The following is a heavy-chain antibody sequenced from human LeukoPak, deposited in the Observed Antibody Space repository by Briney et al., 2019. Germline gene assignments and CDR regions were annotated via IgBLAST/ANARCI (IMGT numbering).Heavy chain of an antibody. J-gene: IGHJ4*02. CDR3: ARRRRSTVVTPPDY. CDR2: INHSGST. V-gene: IGHV4-34*01. Sequence: PSETLSLTCAVYGGSFSGYYWSWIRQPPGKGLEWIGEINHSGSTNYNPSLKSRVTISVDTSKNQFSLKLSSVTAADTAVYYCARRRRSTVVTPPDYWGQGTLVTVSS. CDR1: GGSFSGYY. D-gene: IGHD4-23*01.